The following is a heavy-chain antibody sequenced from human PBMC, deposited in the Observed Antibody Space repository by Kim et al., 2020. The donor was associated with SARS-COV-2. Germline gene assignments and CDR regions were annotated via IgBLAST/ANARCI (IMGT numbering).Heavy chain of an antibody. CDR2: IYYSGST. J-gene: IGHJ4*02. CDR1: GGSISSGGYY. Sequence: SETLSLTCTVSGGSISSGGYYWSWIRQHPGKGLEWIGYIYYSGSTYYNPSLKSRVTISVDTSKNQFSLKLSSVTAADTAVYYCARSQDIVVAIDYWGQGTLVTVSS. V-gene: IGHV4-31*03. D-gene: IGHD2-2*01. CDR3: ARSQDIVVAIDY.